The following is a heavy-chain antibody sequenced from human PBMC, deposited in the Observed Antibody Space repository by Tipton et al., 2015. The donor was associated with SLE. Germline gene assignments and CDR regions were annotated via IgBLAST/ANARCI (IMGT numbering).Heavy chain of an antibody. CDR2: IGLGGAT. D-gene: IGHD2-8*01. J-gene: IGHJ4*02. V-gene: IGHV4-34*01. Sequence: TLSLTCAVYGEFLRNYFWTWIRQPPGKGPEWIGAIGLGGATNYNPSLKSRVTISVDTSKNHFSLRLNSVTAADTAVYYCAMRRPQFWCFDYWGQGNLVTVSS. CDR1: GEFLRNYF. CDR3: AMRRPQFWCFDY.